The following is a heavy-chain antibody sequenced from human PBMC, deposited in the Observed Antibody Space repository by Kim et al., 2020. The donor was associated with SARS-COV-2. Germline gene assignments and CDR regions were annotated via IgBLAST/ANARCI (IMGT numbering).Heavy chain of an antibody. V-gene: IGHV3-30*18. Sequence: GGSLRLSCAASGFTFSSYGMHWVRQAPGKGLEWVAVISYDGSNKYYADSVKGRFTISRDNSKNTLYLQMNSLRAEDTAVYYCAKGHLWFGESLSYWGQGTLVTVSS. CDR1: GFTFSSYG. CDR3: AKGHLWFGESLSY. J-gene: IGHJ4*02. CDR2: ISYDGSNK. D-gene: IGHD3-10*01.